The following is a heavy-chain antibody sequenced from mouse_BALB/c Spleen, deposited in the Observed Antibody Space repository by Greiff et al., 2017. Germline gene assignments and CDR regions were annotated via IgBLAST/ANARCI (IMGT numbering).Heavy chain of an antibody. CDR2: INPSNGRT. J-gene: IGHJ2*01. V-gene: IGHV1S81*02. CDR3: AREGGNFFDY. CDR1: GYTFTSYW. Sequence: VQLQQSGAELVKPGASVKLSCKASGYTFTSYWMHWVKQRPGQGLEWIGEINPSNGRTNYNEKFKSKATLTVDKSSSTAYMQLSSLTSEDSAVYYCAREGGNFFDYWGQGTTLTVSS.